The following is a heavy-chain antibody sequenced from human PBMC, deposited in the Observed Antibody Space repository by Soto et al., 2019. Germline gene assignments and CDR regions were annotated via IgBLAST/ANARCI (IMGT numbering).Heavy chain of an antibody. CDR2: IYSSGNT. V-gene: IGHV4-30-4*01. J-gene: IGHJ4*02. CDR3: ARSTGRY. Sequence: SETLSLTCTVSGGSIRSDSYYWSWIRQSPGKGQEWIGYIYSSGNTYCNPYLKSRLALSMDTSKNQFSLELRSVTAADTAVYYCARSTGRYWGQGTLVTVSS. CDR1: GGSIRSDSYY. D-gene: IGHD2-21*01.